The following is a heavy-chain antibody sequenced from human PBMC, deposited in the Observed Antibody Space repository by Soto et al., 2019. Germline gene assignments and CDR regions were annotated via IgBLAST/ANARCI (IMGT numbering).Heavy chain of an antibody. CDR2: ISSNGGST. V-gene: IGHV3-64*01. CDR3: ASLTTTVTPRGMDV. CDR1: GFTFSSYA. J-gene: IGHJ6*02. Sequence: EVQLVESGGGLVQPGGSLRLSCVASGFTFSSYAMHWVRQAPGKGLEYVSAISSNGGSTFYANSVKGRFTISRDNSKNTLYLQMGSLRAEDMAVYYCASLTTTVTPRGMDVWGQGTTVTVSS. D-gene: IGHD4-17*01.